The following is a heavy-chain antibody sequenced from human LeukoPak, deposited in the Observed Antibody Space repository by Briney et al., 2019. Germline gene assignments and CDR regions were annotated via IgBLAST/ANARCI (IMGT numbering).Heavy chain of an antibody. CDR2: IWFDGSNK. D-gene: IGHD6-13*01. J-gene: IGHJ4*02. CDR3: ASAAGPFDN. Sequence: HRGGSLRLSCAASGFTFSSYGMHWVRQAPGKGLEWVAVIWFDGSNKYYADSVKGRFTISRDNSKNTLYLQMNSLRAEDTAVYYCASAAGPFDNWGQGTLVTVSS. CDR1: GFTFSSYG. V-gene: IGHV3-33*08.